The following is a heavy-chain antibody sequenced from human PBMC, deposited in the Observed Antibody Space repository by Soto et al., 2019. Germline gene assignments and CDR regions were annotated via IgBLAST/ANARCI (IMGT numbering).Heavy chain of an antibody. CDR3: ARDNGGYSYGGSYYFDY. CDR2: IIPIFGTA. J-gene: IGHJ4*02. CDR1: GGTFSSYA. Sequence: SVKVSCKASGGTFSSYAISWVRQAPGQGLEWMGGIIPIFGTANYAQKFQGRVAITADESTSTAYMELSSLRSEDTAVYYCARDNGGYSYGGSYYFDYWGQGTLVTVSS. V-gene: IGHV1-69*13. D-gene: IGHD5-18*01.